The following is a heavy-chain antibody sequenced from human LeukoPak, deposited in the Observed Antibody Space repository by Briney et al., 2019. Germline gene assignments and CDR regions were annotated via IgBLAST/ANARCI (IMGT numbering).Heavy chain of an antibody. CDR2: IYHSGST. CDR3: ARGTLITMVRGETNWFDP. J-gene: IGHJ5*02. D-gene: IGHD3-10*01. V-gene: IGHV4-30-2*01. Sequence: SQTLSLTCTVSGGSISSGGYYWSWIRQPPGKGLEWIGYIYHSGSTYYNPSLKSRVTISVDRSKNQFSLKLSSVTAADTAVYYCARGTLITMVRGETNWFDPWGQGTLVTVSS. CDR1: GGSISSGGYY.